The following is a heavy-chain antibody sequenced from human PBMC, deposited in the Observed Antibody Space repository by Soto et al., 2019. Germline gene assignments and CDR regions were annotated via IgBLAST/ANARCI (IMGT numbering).Heavy chain of an antibody. D-gene: IGHD3-22*01. Sequence: ASVKVSCQASGYTFTSYYMHWVRQAPGQGLEWMGIINPSGGSTSYAQKFQGRVTMTRDTSTSTVYMELSSLRSEDTAVYYCARDRISMTDYYYGMDVWGQGTTVTVSS. J-gene: IGHJ6*02. CDR1: GYTFTSYY. CDR2: INPSGGST. V-gene: IGHV1-46*01. CDR3: ARDRISMTDYYYGMDV.